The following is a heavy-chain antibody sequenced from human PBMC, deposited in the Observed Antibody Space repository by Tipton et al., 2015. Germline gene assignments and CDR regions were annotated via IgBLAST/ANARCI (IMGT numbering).Heavy chain of an antibody. V-gene: IGHV4-59*01. CDR2: IQYSGST. D-gene: IGHD6-13*01. J-gene: IGHJ4*02. CDR3: ARRFSHSSSWTFDY. Sequence: TLSLTCSVSSDSISKYYWSWIRQPPGKELEWIGYIQYSGSTNYNPSLKSRVTISVDTSKTQFSLKLISVTAADTAVYYCARRFSHSSSWTFDYWGQGTLVTVSS. CDR1: SDSISKYY.